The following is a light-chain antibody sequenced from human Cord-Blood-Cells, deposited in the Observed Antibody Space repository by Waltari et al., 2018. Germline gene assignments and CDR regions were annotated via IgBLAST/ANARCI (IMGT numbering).Light chain of an antibody. V-gene: IGLV2-14*01. J-gene: IGLJ1*01. CDR3: SSYTSSSTLV. Sequence: QSALTQPASVSGSPGQSITISCTGTSSDVGGYNYVSLYQQHPGKAPKLRIYDVSNRPSGVSNRFSGSKSGNTASLTISGLQAEDEADYYCSSYTSSSTLVFGTGTKVTVL. CDR1: SSDVGGYNY. CDR2: DVS.